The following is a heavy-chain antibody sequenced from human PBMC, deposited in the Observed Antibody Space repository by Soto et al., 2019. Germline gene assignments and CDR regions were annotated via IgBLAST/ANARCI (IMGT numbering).Heavy chain of an antibody. CDR3: ARNPLRPITTLTTLNWFDP. CDR1: GGTFSNYA. V-gene: IGHV1-69*01. CDR2: IIPICGAA. J-gene: IGHJ5*02. D-gene: IGHD4-17*01. Sequence: QVQLVQSGAEVKKPGSSVKVSCTASGGTFSNYAITWVRQAPGQGLEWMGGIIPICGAANYSQKFQGRVTITADGSTCTAYIELNSLRSEDTAVYYCARNPLRPITTLTTLNWFDPWGQGTLVTVSS.